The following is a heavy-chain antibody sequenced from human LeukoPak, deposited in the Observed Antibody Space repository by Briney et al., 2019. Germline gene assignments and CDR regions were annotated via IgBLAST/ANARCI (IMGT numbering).Heavy chain of an antibody. CDR1: GGTFSSFP. Sequence: SVKVSCKASGGTFSSFPISWVRQGPGQGLEWMGGIIPLSGTVNYAQKFQGRVTISADKSTSTAYIEVNNLRSEDTAVYYCAKGPDIAMVPAAIGFYYYYMDVWGKGTAVIVSS. CDR3: AKGPDIAMVPAAIGFYYYYMDV. J-gene: IGHJ6*03. V-gene: IGHV1-69*06. CDR2: IIPLSGTV. D-gene: IGHD2-2*02.